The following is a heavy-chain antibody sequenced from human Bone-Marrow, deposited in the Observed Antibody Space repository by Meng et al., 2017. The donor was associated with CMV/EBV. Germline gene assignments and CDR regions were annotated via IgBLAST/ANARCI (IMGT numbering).Heavy chain of an antibody. CDR3: ARGKQYYDFWSGYLY. V-gene: IGHV1-8*01. D-gene: IGHD3-3*01. J-gene: IGHJ4*02. CDR2: MNPNRGNT. CDR1: GYTFTSYD. Sequence: ASVKVSCKASGYTFTSYDINWVRQATGQGLEWMGWMNPNRGNTGYAQKFQGRVTMTRNTSISIAYMELSSLRSEDTAVYYCARGKQYYDFWSGYLYWGQGTLVTFPS.